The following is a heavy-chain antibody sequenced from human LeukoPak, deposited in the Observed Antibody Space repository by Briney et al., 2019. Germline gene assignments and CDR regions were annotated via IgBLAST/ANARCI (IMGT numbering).Heavy chain of an antibody. V-gene: IGHV3-48*03. Sequence: PGGSLRLSCAASGFTFSSYEMNWVRQAQGQGLEWVAYISSSGSTVYYADSVKGRFTISRDNSKNTLSLQMSSLRAEDTAVYCCVKGGVGYWGQGTLVSVSS. CDR1: GFTFSSYE. CDR2: ISSSGSTV. CDR3: VKGGVGY. J-gene: IGHJ4*02.